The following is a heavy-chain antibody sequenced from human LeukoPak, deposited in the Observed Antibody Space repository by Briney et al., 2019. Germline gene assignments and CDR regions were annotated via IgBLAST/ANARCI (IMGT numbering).Heavy chain of an antibody. CDR1: GYTFTDFY. D-gene: IGHD5-18*01. J-gene: IGHJ6*02. CDR3: ARLVVDTGPGYYYGMDV. Sequence: GASVKVSCKASGYTFTDFYIHWVRQAPGQGPEWMGWINPNSGGTNFAQRFRGRVTLTRDTSINTAYMELIRLTSDDTAVYYCARLVVDTGPGYYYGMDVWGQGTTVTVSS. CDR2: INPNSGGT. V-gene: IGHV1-2*02.